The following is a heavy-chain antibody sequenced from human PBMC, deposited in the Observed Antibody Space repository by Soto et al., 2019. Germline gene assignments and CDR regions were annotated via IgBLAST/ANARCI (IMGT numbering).Heavy chain of an antibody. CDR2: IYHSGNT. Sequence: KLSETLSLTCTVSGGSISSYYWSWIRQPPGKGLEWIGYIYHSGNTNYNPSLKSRVTISVDTSKSQFSLRLSSVTAADTAVYYCARGRLGFYYMDVWGKGTTVTVSS. D-gene: IGHD3-9*01. V-gene: IGHV4-59*01. J-gene: IGHJ6*03. CDR1: GGSISSYY. CDR3: ARGRLGFYYMDV.